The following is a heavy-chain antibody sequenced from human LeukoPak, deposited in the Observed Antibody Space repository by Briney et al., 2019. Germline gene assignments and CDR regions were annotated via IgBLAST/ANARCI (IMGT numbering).Heavy chain of an antibody. CDR3: ARATYYYDSSGYYSTQQAFDI. J-gene: IGHJ3*02. Sequence: GGSLRLSCAASGFTFDDYGMSWVRQAPGKGLEWVSGINWNGGSTGYADSVKGRFTISRDNAKNSLYLQMNSLRAEDTAVYYCARATYYYDSSGYYSTQQAFDIWGQGTMVTVSS. CDR2: INWNGGST. V-gene: IGHV3-20*04. D-gene: IGHD3-22*01. CDR1: GFTFDDYG.